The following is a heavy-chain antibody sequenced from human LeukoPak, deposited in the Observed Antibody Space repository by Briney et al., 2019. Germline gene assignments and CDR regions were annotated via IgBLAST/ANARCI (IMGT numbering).Heavy chain of an antibody. Sequence: LSLTCDVYGGSLSDYCWTWIRQAPGKGLEWVAVISYDGSNKYYADSVKGRFTISRDNSKNTLYLQMNSLRAEDTAVYYCARGESSVGVDYWGQGTLVTVSS. CDR1: GGSLSDYC. J-gene: IGHJ4*02. CDR2: ISYDGSNK. D-gene: IGHD2/OR15-2a*01. CDR3: ARGESSVGVDY. V-gene: IGHV3-30*19.